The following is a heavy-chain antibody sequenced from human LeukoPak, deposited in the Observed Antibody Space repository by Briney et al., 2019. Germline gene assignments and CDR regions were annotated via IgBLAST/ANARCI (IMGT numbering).Heavy chain of an antibody. CDR1: GGSISSYY. D-gene: IGHD1-26*01. CDR2: IYYSGST. CDR3: AREIVGAYIDY. J-gene: IGHJ4*02. Sequence: SETLSLTCTVSGGSISSYYWSWIRQPPGKGLEWIGYIYYSGSTNYNPSLKSRVTISVDTSKNQFSLELSSVTAADTAVYYCAREIVGAYIDYWGQGALVTVSS. V-gene: IGHV4-59*01.